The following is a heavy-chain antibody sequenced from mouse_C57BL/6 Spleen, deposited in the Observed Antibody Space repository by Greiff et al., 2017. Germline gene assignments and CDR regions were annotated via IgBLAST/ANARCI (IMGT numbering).Heavy chain of an antibody. V-gene: IGHV1-7*01. J-gene: IGHJ4*01. CDR2: INPSSGYT. CDR1: GYTFTSYW. CDR3: ARDGYAGLYAMDY. D-gene: IGHD2-2*01. Sequence: AQLQQSGAELAKPGASVKLSCKASGYTFTSYWMHWVKQRPGQGLEWIGYINPSSGYTNYNQKFKDKATLTADKSSSTAYMQLSSLTYEDSAVYYCARDGYAGLYAMDYWGQGTSVTVSS.